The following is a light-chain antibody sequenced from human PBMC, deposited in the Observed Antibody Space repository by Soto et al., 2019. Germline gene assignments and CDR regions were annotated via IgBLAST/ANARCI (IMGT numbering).Light chain of an antibody. V-gene: IGLV7-46*01. CDR3: LLSYGGVEV. CDR2: GTT. CDR1: TGAVTSGHD. J-gene: IGLJ2*01. Sequence: QAVVTQEASLTVSPGGTVTLTCASSTGAVTSGHDPYWFQQKPGQAPRALIYGTTNKHSWTPGRFSGSLLGGKAALTLSGEQHEDEAEYYCLLSYGGVEVFGGGTKLTVL.